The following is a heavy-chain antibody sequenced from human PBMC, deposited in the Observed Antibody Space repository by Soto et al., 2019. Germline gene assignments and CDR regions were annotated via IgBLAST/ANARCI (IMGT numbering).Heavy chain of an antibody. J-gene: IGHJ4*02. V-gene: IGHV2-5*02. CDR2: IYWDVDK. CDR3: VHIRYGSGLFDY. CDR1: GFSLSTSGVG. Sequence: QITLKESGPTLVKPTQTLTLTCNFSGFSLSTSGVGVGWIRQPPGKALEWLALIYWDVDKRYSPSLKSRLTITKDTSKNQVVLTMTNMDPVDTATYYCVHIRYGSGLFDYWGQGTLVTVSS. D-gene: IGHD3-10*01.